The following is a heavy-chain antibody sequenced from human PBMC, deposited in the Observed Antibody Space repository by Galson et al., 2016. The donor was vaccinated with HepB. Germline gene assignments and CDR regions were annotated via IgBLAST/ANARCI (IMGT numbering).Heavy chain of an antibody. CDR3: ASLIITGSGNFFDF. CDR2: INYSGTT. V-gene: IGHV4-39*01. Sequence: QPPGEGLEWIGSINYSGTTFYNAPLNIRVTMSVDTSKSQFSLQLTSVTAADTAVYYCASLIITGSGNFFDFWGQGTLVTVSS. D-gene: IGHD3-10*01. J-gene: IGHJ4*02.